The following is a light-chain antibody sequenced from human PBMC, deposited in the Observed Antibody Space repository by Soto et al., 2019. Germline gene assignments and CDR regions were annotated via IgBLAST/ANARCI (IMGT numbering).Light chain of an antibody. J-gene: IGKJ1*01. Sequence: DIQMTQSPSTLSASVGDRVTITCRASQSIGRWLAWYQQKPGKAPKLLIFAASSVQSGVPPRISGSGSGTDFTLTISSLQPEDFATYYCQQSYSTPETFGQGTKVDI. CDR3: QQSYSTPET. V-gene: IGKV1-39*01. CDR2: AAS. CDR1: QSIGRW.